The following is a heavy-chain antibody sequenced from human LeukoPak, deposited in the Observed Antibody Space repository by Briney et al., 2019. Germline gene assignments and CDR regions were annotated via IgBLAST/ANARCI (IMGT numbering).Heavy chain of an antibody. J-gene: IGHJ4*02. V-gene: IGHV5-51*01. CDR3: ARRGGYGSGSYSFDY. Sequence: GESLKISCKGSGFSFTNYWIGWVRQMPGKGLEWMGIIYPEDADTRYSPSFHGQVTISADKSISTAYLQWSSLKASDTAMYYCARRGGYGSGSYSFDYWGQGTLVTVSS. D-gene: IGHD3-10*01. CDR1: GFSFTNYW. CDR2: IYPEDADT.